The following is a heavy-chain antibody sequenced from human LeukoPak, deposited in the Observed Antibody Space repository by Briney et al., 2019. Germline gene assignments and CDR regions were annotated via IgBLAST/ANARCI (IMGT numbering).Heavy chain of an antibody. D-gene: IGHD4-17*01. Sequence: PSETLSLTCTVSGGSISSSSYYWGWIRQPPGKGLEWIGSIYYSGSTYHNPSLKSRVTISVDTSKNQFSLKLSSVTAADTAVYYCVGWDGDLAWAYFDYWGQGTLVTVSS. CDR3: VGWDGDLAWAYFDY. V-gene: IGHV4-39*01. CDR2: IYYSGST. CDR1: GGSISSSSYY. J-gene: IGHJ4*02.